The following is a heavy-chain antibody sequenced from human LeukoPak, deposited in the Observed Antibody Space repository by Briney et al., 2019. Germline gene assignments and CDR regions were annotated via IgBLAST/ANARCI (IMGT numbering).Heavy chain of an antibody. CDR1: GGSISSYY. V-gene: IGHV4-59*01. J-gene: IGHJ3*02. D-gene: IGHD2-15*01. CDR3: ARELGGHDAFDI. CDR2: IYYSGST. Sequence: PSETLSLTCTVSGGSISSYYWSWIRQPPGKGLEWIGYIYYSGSTNYNPSLKSRVTISVDTSKNQFSLKLGSVTAADTAVYYCARELGGHDAFDIWGQGTMVTVSS.